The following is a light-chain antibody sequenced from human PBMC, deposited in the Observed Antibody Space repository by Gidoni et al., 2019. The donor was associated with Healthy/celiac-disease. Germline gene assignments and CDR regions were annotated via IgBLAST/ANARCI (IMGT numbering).Light chain of an antibody. V-gene: IGLV4-69*01. CDR3: QTWGTGIWV. CDR2: LNSDGSH. Sequence: QLVLTQSPSASASLGASVKLTCTLSSGHSSYAIAWHQQQSEKGPRYLMKLNSDGSHTKGDGIPDRFSGSSSGAERYLTISSLQSEDEADYYCQTWGTGIWVFGGGTKLIVL. J-gene: IGLJ3*02. CDR1: SGHSSYA.